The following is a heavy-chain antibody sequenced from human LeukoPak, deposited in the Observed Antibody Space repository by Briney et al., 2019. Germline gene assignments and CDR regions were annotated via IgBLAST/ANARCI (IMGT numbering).Heavy chain of an antibody. Sequence: SVTLSLTCAVYGVSFSGYYWSWIRQPPGKGLEWIGEINHSGSTNYNPSLKSRVTISVDTSKNQFSLKLSSVTAADTAVYYCARGDSIYYDSSGYSYWGQGTLVTVSS. CDR1: GVSFSGYY. J-gene: IGHJ4*02. CDR2: INHSGST. V-gene: IGHV4-34*01. CDR3: ARGDSIYYDSSGYSY. D-gene: IGHD3-22*01.